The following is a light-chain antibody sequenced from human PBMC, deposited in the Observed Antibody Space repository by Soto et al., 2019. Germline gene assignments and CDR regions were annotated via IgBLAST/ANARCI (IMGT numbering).Light chain of an antibody. CDR3: QQLNSYPLT. Sequence: IQLTQAPSSLSASVVYRFTITCRASHGISSYLAWYQQKPGQAPKLLIYAPSTLHSGVPPRFSGSGSGTDFTLTISSLQPEDFATYYCQQLNSYPLTFGQGTRLEIK. V-gene: IGKV1-9*01. CDR2: APS. CDR1: HGISSY. J-gene: IGKJ5*01.